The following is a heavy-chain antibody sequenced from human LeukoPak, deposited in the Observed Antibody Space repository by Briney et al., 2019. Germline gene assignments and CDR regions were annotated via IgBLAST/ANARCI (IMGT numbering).Heavy chain of an antibody. D-gene: IGHD2-21*01. V-gene: IGHV1-69*01. CDR2: IIPIFGTA. Sequence: SLKVSCKASGGTFSSYAISWVRQAPGQGLEWMGGIIPIFGTANYAQKFQGRVTITADESTSTAYMELSSLRSEDTAVYYCASFNACGGDCYSSPDYFDYWGQGTLVTVSS. CDR1: GGTFSSYA. J-gene: IGHJ4*02. CDR3: ASFNACGGDCYSSPDYFDY.